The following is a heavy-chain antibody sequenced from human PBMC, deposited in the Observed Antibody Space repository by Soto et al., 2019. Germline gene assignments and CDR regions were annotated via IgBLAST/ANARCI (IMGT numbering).Heavy chain of an antibody. CDR1: GFTFDDYA. Sequence: GGSLRLSCAASGFTFDDYAMHWVRQAPGKGLEWVSGICWNSGSIGYADSVKGRFTISRDNAKNSLYLQMNSLRAEDTALYYCAKDTGAVAGLNFDYWGQGTLVTVSS. CDR3: AKDTGAVAGLNFDY. J-gene: IGHJ4*02. V-gene: IGHV3-9*01. CDR2: ICWNSGSI. D-gene: IGHD6-19*01.